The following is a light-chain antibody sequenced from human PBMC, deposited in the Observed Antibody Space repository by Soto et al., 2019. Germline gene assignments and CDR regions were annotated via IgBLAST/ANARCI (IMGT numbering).Light chain of an antibody. Sequence: EIVLTQSPGTLSLSPGERATLSCRASQSVSSSYLAWYQQRPGQAPRLLIYGASSRATGISDRFSGSGSGTDFTLTISRLEPEDFAVYYCQQYGSSISFGGGTKVEVK. V-gene: IGKV3-20*01. J-gene: IGKJ4*01. CDR1: QSVSSSY. CDR3: QQYGSSIS. CDR2: GAS.